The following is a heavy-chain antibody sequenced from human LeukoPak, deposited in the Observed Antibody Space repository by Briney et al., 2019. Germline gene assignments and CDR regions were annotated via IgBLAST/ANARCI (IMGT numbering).Heavy chain of an antibody. D-gene: IGHD4/OR15-4a*01. Sequence: GGSLRLSCAASGFTASSNYMGWVRQAPGKGLECVSIIYSGDTTYYADSVKGRFTISRDNSKNTVYLQMNSLRSEDTAVYYCGRGSFYGAPIDCWGQGTLVSVSS. J-gene: IGHJ4*02. CDR2: IYSGDTT. CDR3: GRGSFYGAPIDC. CDR1: GFTASSNY. V-gene: IGHV3-66*01.